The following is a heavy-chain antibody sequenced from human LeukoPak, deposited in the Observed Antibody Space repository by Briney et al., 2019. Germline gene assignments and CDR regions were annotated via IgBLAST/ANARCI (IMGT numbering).Heavy chain of an antibody. CDR2: ISAYNGNT. J-gene: IGHJ4*02. Sequence: ASVKASCKTSGYTFTSYVISWVPQAPGQGLEWMGWISAYNGNTNYAPKLQGRVTMTTDTSTSTAYMELRSLRSDDTAVYYCARESGYVLPADYWGQGTLVTVSS. CDR3: ARESGYVLPADY. CDR1: GYTFTSYV. V-gene: IGHV1-18*01. D-gene: IGHD5-12*01.